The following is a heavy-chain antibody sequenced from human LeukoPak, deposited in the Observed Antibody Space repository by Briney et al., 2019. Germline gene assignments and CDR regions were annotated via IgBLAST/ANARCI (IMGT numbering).Heavy chain of an antibody. V-gene: IGHV1-69*13. Sequence: GASVKVSCKSSGYTFNGYYMHWVRQAPGQGLEWMGGIIPIFGTANYAQKFQGRVTITADESTSTAYMELSSLRSEDTAVYYCARLYYYDSSGYYAQMDVWGKGTTVTISS. CDR2: IIPIFGTA. CDR1: GYTFNGYY. J-gene: IGHJ6*04. CDR3: ARLYYYDSSGYYAQMDV. D-gene: IGHD3-22*01.